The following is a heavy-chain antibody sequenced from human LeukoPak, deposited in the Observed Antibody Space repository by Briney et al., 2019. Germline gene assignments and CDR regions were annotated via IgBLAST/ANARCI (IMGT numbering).Heavy chain of an antibody. J-gene: IGHJ4*02. CDR1: GGSINSAGYS. CDR2: LYDSGST. V-gene: IGHV4-61*08. Sequence: SETLSLTCAVSGGSINSAGYSWSWIRQPPGKGLEWIGYLYDSGSTIYNPSLKSRVTISLDTSKNQLSLTLNSVTAADTAVYYCARNMAYWGQGTLVTVSS. CDR3: ARNMAY. D-gene: IGHD2/OR15-2a*01.